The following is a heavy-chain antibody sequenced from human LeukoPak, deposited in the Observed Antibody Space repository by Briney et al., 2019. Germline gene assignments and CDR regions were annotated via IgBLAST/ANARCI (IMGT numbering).Heavy chain of an antibody. J-gene: IGHJ6*03. V-gene: IGHV4-59*01. D-gene: IGHD5-18*01. CDR2: FYYSGDT. CDR1: GGSISSYY. Sequence: SETLSLTCTISGGSISSYYWNWIRQPPGKGLEWIGYFYYSGDTNYNPSLKSRLTISLDTSKNQFSLKLSSVTAADTAVYYCASARVVDTPMSYYMDVWGKGTTVTVSS. CDR3: ASARVVDTPMSYYMDV.